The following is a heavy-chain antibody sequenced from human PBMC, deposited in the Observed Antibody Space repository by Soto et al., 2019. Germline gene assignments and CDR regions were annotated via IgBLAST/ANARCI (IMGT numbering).Heavy chain of an antibody. J-gene: IGHJ6*02. CDR2: ISYDGSNK. V-gene: IGHV3-30-3*01. CDR1: GFTFSSYA. CDR3: ARNYYGMDV. Sequence: VGSLRLSCAASGFTFSSYAMHWVRQAPGKGLEWVAVISYDGSNKYYADSVKGRFTISRDNSKNTLYLQMNSLRAEDTAVYYCARNYYGMDVWGQGTTVTVSS.